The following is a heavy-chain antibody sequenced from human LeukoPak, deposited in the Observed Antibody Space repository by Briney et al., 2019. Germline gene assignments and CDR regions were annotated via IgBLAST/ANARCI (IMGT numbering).Heavy chain of an antibody. V-gene: IGHV1-18*01. CDR1: GYTFTNYG. CDR2: ISIYNGNT. Sequence: ASVKVSRKASGYTFTNYGISWVRQAPGQGLEWMVWISIYNGNTDYAQKLRGRVTMTTDTYTSTAYMELRSLRSDDTAVYYCARITYDFWSGYYMPDDPWGQGTLVTVSS. J-gene: IGHJ5*02. D-gene: IGHD3-3*01. CDR3: ARITYDFWSGYYMPDDP.